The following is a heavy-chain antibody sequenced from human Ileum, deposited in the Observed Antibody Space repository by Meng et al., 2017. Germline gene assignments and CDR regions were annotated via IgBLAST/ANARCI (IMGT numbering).Heavy chain of an antibody. D-gene: IGHD2-21*01. CDR3: VRNEGYSLGD. Sequence: QGQLQESGPGLVKPSGTLSLTGAVSGDSSSSRDWWSWVRQPPGKGLEWIGEISQESGRTNYNPSLKSRVTISLDKSKNQFSLNLNSVTAADTAVYCCVRNEGYSLGDWGQGTLVTVSS. J-gene: IGHJ4*02. CDR2: ISQESGRT. CDR1: GDSSSSRDW. V-gene: IGHV4-4*01.